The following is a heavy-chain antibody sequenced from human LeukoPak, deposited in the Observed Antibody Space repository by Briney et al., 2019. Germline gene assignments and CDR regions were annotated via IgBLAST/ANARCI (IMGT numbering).Heavy chain of an antibody. J-gene: IGHJ4*02. CDR3: ATHRGAVGATDSGFDY. CDR1: GYTLTSYG. V-gene: IGHV1-18*01. D-gene: IGHD1-26*01. CDR2: ISVYNDNT. Sequence: GASVTLSCKASGYTLTSYGISWVRQAPGQGLEWMGWISVYNDNTNYAQKLQGRVTITTDTSTSTAYMELRSLRSDDTAVYYCATHRGAVGATDSGFDYWGQGTLVTVSS.